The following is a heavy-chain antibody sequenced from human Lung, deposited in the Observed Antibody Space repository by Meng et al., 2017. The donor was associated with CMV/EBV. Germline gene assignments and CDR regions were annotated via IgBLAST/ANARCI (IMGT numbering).Heavy chain of an antibody. CDR1: GYTFTGYY. CDR2: INPNSGGT. CDR3: AREAGEDAFDI. D-gene: IGHD7-27*01. V-gene: IGHV1-2*02. Sequence: ASVKVSCKASGYTFTGYYMHWVRQAPGQGLEWMGWINPNSGGTEYAQKFQGRVTMTRDTSISTAYMELSRLRSDDTAVYYCAREAGEDAFDIWGQGTMVTVSS. J-gene: IGHJ3*02.